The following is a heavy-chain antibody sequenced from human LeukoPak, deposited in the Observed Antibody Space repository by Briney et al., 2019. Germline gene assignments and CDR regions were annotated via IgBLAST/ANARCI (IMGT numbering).Heavy chain of an antibody. CDR2: IKPDGRYR. V-gene: IGHV3-7*01. CDR3: SGRSGFSSIY. D-gene: IGHD6-19*01. CDR1: GFSFSTHW. J-gene: IGHJ4*02. Sequence: PGGSLRLSCAASGFSFSTHWMSWVRQAPGGWLEWLANIKPDGRYRYYVDSVRSRFTISRDNAKNLVYLQIDSLRTEDTGVYYCSGRSGFSSIYWGQGTLVKVSS.